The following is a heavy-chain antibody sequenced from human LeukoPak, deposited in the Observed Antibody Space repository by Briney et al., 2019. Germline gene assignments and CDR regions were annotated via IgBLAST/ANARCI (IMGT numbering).Heavy chain of an antibody. D-gene: IGHD3-22*01. CDR2: IWYDGGNK. Sequence: GGPLRLSCAASGFTFSSYGMHWVRQAPGKGLEWVAVIWYDGGNKYYADSVKGRFTISRDNSKNTLYLQMNSLRAEDTAVYYCARYYDSSGYMWFDPWGQGTLVTVSS. V-gene: IGHV3-33*01. CDR1: GFTFSSYG. CDR3: ARYYDSSGYMWFDP. J-gene: IGHJ5*02.